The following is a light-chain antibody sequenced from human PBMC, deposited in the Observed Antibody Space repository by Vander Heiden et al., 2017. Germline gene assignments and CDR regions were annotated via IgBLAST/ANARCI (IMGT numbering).Light chain of an antibody. CDR3: QQRSNWPPWT. Sequence: ELVLKQSPATLSLSPGERATLSCRASQSVSSYLAWYQQKPGQAPRLLIYDASNRATGIPARFSGSGSGTDFTLTISSLEPEDFAVYYCQQRSNWPPWTFGQGTKVEIK. J-gene: IGKJ1*01. CDR2: DAS. CDR1: QSVSSY. V-gene: IGKV3-11*01.